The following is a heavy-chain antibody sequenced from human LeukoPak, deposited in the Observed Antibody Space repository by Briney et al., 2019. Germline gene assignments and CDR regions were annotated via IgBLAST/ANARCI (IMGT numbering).Heavy chain of an antibody. J-gene: IGHJ4*02. V-gene: IGHV3-7*01. D-gene: IGHD1-26*01. CDR1: GFTFSTYW. CDR3: AGGLGTYAPRYFDY. Sequence: TGGSLRLSCAASGFTFSTYWMRWVRQAPGKGLEWVANIKQDGSEKSHVDSVKGRFTISRDNTKNSLYLQMNSLRAEDTAVYYCAGGLGTYAPRYFDYWGQGTLVTVSS. CDR2: IKQDGSEK.